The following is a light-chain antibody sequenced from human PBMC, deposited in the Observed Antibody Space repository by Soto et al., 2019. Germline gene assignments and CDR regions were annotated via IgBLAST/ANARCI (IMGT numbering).Light chain of an antibody. V-gene: IGKV3-15*01. CDR2: DSS. CDR1: QSVGSN. J-gene: IGKJ1*01. CDR3: QQYNNWPET. Sequence: EIVMTQSPATLSVSPGEGATLSCRASQSVGSNLAWYQQKPGQAPRLLIYDSSTRATGVPARVSGSGSGTEFTLTITSLQSEEFAVYYCQQYNNWPETFGQGTKVEIK.